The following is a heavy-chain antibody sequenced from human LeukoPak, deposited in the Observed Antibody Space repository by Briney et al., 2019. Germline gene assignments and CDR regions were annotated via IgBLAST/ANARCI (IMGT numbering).Heavy chain of an antibody. J-gene: IGHJ4*02. Sequence: PGGSLRLSCVASGFSFTNFGMHWVRQAPGKGLEWVSFIQHDGSNKKHADSVQGRFTISRDNSKNTLYLQMNSLRAEDTAVYYCARGYHDYWGQGTLVTVSS. D-gene: IGHD3-16*02. V-gene: IGHV3-30*02. CDR2: IQHDGSNK. CDR1: GFSFTNFG. CDR3: ARGYHDY.